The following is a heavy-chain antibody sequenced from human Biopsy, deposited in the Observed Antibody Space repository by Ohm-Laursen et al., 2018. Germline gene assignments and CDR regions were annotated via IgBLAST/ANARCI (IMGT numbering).Heavy chain of an antibody. D-gene: IGHD3-16*01. CDR2: IYYTGST. CDR3: ARDSRGGHLNTTLITGKNLDS. V-gene: IGHV4-59*01. J-gene: IGHJ4*02. CDR1: RDSISNYY. Sequence: SETLSLTCTVSRDSISNYYWTWIRQSPGKGLEWIGYIYYTGSTNYNPSVKSRVTISVDTSTNQFSLKLNSVTAADSAVYFCARDSRGGHLNTTLITGKNLDSWGQGIRVTVSS.